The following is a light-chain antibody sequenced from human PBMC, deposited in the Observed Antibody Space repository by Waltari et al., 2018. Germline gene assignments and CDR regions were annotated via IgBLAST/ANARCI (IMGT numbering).Light chain of an antibody. CDR2: AAS. Sequence: EIVMTQSPATLSVSPGERVTLSCRASQSFSSNLAWYQQKPGQAPRFLIYAASTRATGIPARFSGSGSGTEFTLTISSLQSEDFAVYYCQQYNNWPPMYTFGQGTKLEIK. J-gene: IGKJ2*01. CDR1: QSFSSN. CDR3: QQYNNWPPMYT. V-gene: IGKV3-15*01.